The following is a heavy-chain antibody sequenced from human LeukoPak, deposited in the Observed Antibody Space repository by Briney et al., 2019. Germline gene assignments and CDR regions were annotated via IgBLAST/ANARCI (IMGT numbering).Heavy chain of an antibody. D-gene: IGHD3-16*01. CDR3: ARDADGGYDH. CDR1: GFTFNDYG. Sequence: GGSLRLSCAASGFTFNDYGMTWVRRVPGKGLEWVSGINGKGDSTGHANSVKGRFTIFRDNARNSLYMQMNNLRGEDTGLYYCARDADGGYDHWGQGTLVNVS. V-gene: IGHV3-20*04. J-gene: IGHJ5*02. CDR2: INGKGDST.